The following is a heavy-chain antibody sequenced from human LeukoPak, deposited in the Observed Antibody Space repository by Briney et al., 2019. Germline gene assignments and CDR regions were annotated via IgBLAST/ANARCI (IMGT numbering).Heavy chain of an antibody. J-gene: IGHJ6*02. D-gene: IGHD3-22*01. CDR3: AKDFPHYYEVPHGMDV. V-gene: IGHV3-48*03. CDR2: ISVRAGTI. CDR1: GFAFGQYE. Sequence: GGSLRLSCAASGFAFGQYEMNWVRQAPGKGLEWIAYISVRAGTIYYGDSAEGRFTISRDDAKNSLYLQMNGLRVENTAIYYCAKDFPHYYEVPHGMDVWGQGTTVTV.